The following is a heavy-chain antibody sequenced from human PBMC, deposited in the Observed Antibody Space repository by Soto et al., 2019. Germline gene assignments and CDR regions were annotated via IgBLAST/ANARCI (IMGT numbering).Heavy chain of an antibody. CDR2: ISSSSFTI. Sequence: EVHLVESGGRLVQPGGSLRLSCAASGFRFSDYSMNWVRQAPGRGLEWVSYISSSSFTIHYADSVEGRFAISRDNAKTSLYLQMNSLRVEDTAVYYCARDYNDFWSGPFDYWGQGALVTVSS. CDR3: ARDYNDFWSGPFDY. V-gene: IGHV3-48*01. CDR1: GFRFSDYS. D-gene: IGHD3-3*01. J-gene: IGHJ4*02.